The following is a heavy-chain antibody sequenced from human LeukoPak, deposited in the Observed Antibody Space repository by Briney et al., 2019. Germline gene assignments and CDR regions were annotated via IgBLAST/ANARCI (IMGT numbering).Heavy chain of an antibody. CDR1: GFTFSAYW. Sequence: GSLRLSCAASGFTFSAYWMSWVRQAPGKGLEWVANIKQDGSDKYYVDSVKGRFTISRDNAKNSLYLQMNSLGAEDTAVYYCARKTVVGSYFDYWGQGTPVTVSS. CDR3: ARKTVVGSYFDY. CDR2: IKQDGSDK. D-gene: IGHD4-23*01. V-gene: IGHV3-7*03. J-gene: IGHJ4*02.